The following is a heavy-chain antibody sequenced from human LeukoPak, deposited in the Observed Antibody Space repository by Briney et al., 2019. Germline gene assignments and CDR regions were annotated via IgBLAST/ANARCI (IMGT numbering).Heavy chain of an antibody. CDR2: ISAYNGDT. D-gene: IGHD6-19*01. CDR3: ARDPLNSSGWYAYLDY. CDR1: GYTFTSHG. V-gene: IGHV1-18*01. Sequence: GASVKVSCKASGYTFTSHGISWVRQAPGQGLEWMGWISAYNGDTKYAQKTQGRVTMTTDASTSTAYMELRSLRSDDTAVYYCARDPLNSSGWYAYLDYWGQGTLVTVSS. J-gene: IGHJ4*02.